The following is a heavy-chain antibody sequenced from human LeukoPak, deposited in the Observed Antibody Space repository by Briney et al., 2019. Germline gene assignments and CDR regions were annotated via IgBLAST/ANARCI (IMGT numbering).Heavy chain of an antibody. V-gene: IGHV3-30*03. CDR1: GFTFSNYG. CDR2: ISYDGSNK. Sequence: GGSLRLSCAASGFTFSNYGMHWVRQAPGKGLEWVAVISYDGSNKYYADSVKGRFTISRDNSKNTLYLQMNSLRAEDTAVYYCARVTLGHYLDYWGQGTLVTVSS. CDR3: ARVTLGHYLDY. J-gene: IGHJ4*02.